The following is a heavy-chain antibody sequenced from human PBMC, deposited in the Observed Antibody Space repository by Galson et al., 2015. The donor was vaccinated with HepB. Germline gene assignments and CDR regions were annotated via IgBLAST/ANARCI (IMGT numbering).Heavy chain of an antibody. V-gene: IGHV1-69*13. CDR1: GYTFTSYG. CDR2: IIPIFGIA. J-gene: IGHJ5*02. D-gene: IGHD5-18*01. CDR3: ARDGTSGFSYERYNWFDP. Sequence: SVKVSCKASGYTFTSYGISWVRQAPGQGLEWMGGIIPIFGIANYAQKFQGRVTITADESTSTAYMELSSLRSEDTAVYYCARDGTSGFSYERYNWFDPWGQGTLVTVSS.